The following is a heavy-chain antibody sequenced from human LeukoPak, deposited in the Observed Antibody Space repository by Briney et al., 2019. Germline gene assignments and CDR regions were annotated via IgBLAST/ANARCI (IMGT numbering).Heavy chain of an antibody. V-gene: IGHV3-21*04. Sequence: PGESLRLSCAAAGFTFSSYSMNWVRQAPGKGLEWVSSISSSSSYIYYADSVKGRFTISRDNAKNSLYLQMNSLRAEDTAVYYCARDVGEEHYYDSSGPTIGCGQGTLVTVSS. CDR3: ARDVGEEHYYDSSGPTIG. J-gene: IGHJ4*02. CDR1: GFTFSSYS. CDR2: ISSSSSYI. D-gene: IGHD3-22*01.